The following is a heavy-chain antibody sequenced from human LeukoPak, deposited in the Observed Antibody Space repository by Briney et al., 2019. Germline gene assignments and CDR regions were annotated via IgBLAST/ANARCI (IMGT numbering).Heavy chain of an antibody. Sequence: ASVKVSCKASGYTFTNYAMHWVRQAPGQRLEWMGWINAGNGNTKYSQEFQSRVTITRDTSASTAYMELSSLRSEDMAVYYCARVVKYSSGPLTDLLPYYFDYWGQGTLVTVSS. CDR2: INAGNGNT. D-gene: IGHD6-19*01. J-gene: IGHJ4*02. V-gene: IGHV1-3*03. CDR1: GYTFTNYA. CDR3: ARVVKYSSGPLTDLLPYYFDY.